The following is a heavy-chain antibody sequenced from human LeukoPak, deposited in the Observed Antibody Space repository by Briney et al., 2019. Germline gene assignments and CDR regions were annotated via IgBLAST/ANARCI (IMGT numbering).Heavy chain of an antibody. D-gene: IGHD6-19*01. CDR3: ARGRPGSGWSFDY. CDR1: GYTFTTYY. V-gene: IGHV1-46*01. Sequence: ASVKVSCKTSGYTFTTYYMHWVRQAPGQGLEWMGIINPSGCTTNYAQKFQGRVTMTRDTSTTTLYMELSSLRSEDTAVYYCARGRPGSGWSFDYWGQGTLVTVSS. CDR2: INPSGCTT. J-gene: IGHJ4*02.